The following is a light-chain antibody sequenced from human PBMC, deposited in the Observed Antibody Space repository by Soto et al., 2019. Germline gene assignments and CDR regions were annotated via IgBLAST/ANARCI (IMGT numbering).Light chain of an antibody. J-gene: IGLJ3*02. CDR3: AAWDDSLNGVV. V-gene: IGLV1-47*01. Sequence: QSVLTQPPSASGTPGQRVTISCSGSTSNIGNNYVCWFQQLPGTAPKLLIARNNQRPSGVPDRFSGSKSGTSASLAISGLRSEDEADYYCAAWDDSLNGVVFGGGTKLTVL. CDR2: RNN. CDR1: TSNIGNNY.